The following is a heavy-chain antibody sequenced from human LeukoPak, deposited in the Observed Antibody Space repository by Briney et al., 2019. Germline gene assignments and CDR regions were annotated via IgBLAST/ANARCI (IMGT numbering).Heavy chain of an antibody. CDR2: ITWDGGST. D-gene: IGHD1-26*01. J-gene: IGHJ5*02. Sequence: PGGPLRLSCATSGFTFNEYAMHWVRQAPGKGLEWVSLITWDGGSTYYADSVKGRFTISRDNSKTSLYLQMNSLRAEDTALYYCAKDMGAFGELLRSWGQGTLVTVSS. CDR3: AKDMGAFGELLRS. CDR1: GFTFNEYA. V-gene: IGHV3-43D*03.